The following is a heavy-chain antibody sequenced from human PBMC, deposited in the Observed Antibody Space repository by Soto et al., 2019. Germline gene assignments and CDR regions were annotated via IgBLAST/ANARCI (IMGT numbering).Heavy chain of an antibody. CDR1: GYTFTSYY. J-gene: IGHJ6*02. CDR2: INPSGGST. Sequence: ASVKVSCKASGYTFTSYYMHWVRQAPGQGLEWMGIINPSGGSTSYAQKFQGRVTMTRDTSTSTVYMELSGLRSEDTAVYYCARSMDSGYDYYYYYGMDVWGQGTTVTVSS. D-gene: IGHD5-12*01. CDR3: ARSMDSGYDYYYYYGMDV. V-gene: IGHV1-46*01.